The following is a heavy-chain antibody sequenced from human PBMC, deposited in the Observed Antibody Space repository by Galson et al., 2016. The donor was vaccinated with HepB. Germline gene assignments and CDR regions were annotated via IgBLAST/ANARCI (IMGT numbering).Heavy chain of an antibody. J-gene: IGHJ6*02. CDR1: GYTFTNYY. D-gene: IGHD6-6*01. CDR3: ARDLYSSSSGQEGMDI. V-gene: IGHV1-46*01. Sequence: SVKVSCKASGYTFTNYYIHWARQAPGQGLEWVGDINPSGTSTSYAQKFQGRVTVSRDTSTSTVYMELSSLRSEDTAMYYCARDLYSSSSGQEGMDIWGQGTTVTVAS. CDR2: INPSGTST.